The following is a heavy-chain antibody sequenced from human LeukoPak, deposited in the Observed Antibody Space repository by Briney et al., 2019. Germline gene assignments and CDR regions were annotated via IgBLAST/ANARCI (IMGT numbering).Heavy chain of an antibody. CDR3: AKDPLNYGGHYFDN. CDR2: ISGRSDGP. J-gene: IGHJ4*02. D-gene: IGHD4-23*01. Sequence: GGSLRLSCAASGFSFNSYSMHWVRQAPGKGLEWVSSISGRSDGPYYADSVKGRFTTSRDNSKSTMYLQINNVRAEDAAVYYCAKDPLNYGGHYFDNWGQGTRVTVSS. CDR1: GFSFNSYS. V-gene: IGHV3-23*01.